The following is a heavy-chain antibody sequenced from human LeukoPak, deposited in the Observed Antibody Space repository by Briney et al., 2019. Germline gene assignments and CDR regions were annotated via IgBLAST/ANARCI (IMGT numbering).Heavy chain of an antibody. J-gene: IGHJ6*04. V-gene: IGHV4-34*01. CDR3: ARGLGAVGV. Sequence: SETLSLTWAVYGGSFSGYYWSWIRQPPGKGLEWIGEINHSGSTNYNPSLKSRVTISVDTSKNQFSLKLSSVTAADTAVYYCARGLGAVGVWGKGTTVTVSS. CDR1: GGSFSGYY. CDR2: INHSGST.